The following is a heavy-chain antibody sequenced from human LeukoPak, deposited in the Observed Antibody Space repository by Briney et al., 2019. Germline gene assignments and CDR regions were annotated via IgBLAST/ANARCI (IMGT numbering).Heavy chain of an antibody. CDR2: IYYSGST. CDR1: GGSISSSSYY. Sequence: PSETLSLTCTVSGGSISSSSYYWRWIRQPPGKGLEWIGSIYYSGSTYYNPSLKSRVTISVDTSKNQFSLKLSSVTAADTAVYYCANGLAARRVVADYYYYYGMDVWGQGTTVTVSS. D-gene: IGHD6-6*01. CDR3: ANGLAARRVVADYYYYYGMDV. J-gene: IGHJ6*02. V-gene: IGHV4-39*01.